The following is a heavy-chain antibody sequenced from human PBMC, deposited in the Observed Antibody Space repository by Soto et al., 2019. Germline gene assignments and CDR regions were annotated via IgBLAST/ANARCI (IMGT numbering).Heavy chain of an antibody. D-gene: IGHD3-16*01. V-gene: IGHV3-15*01. J-gene: IGHJ4*02. Sequence: EVQLVESGGGLVKPGGSLRLSCAASGFTFSNACMSWVRQAPGKGLEWVGRIKSKTDGGTTDYAAPVTGRFTISRDDSKNPLYLQMSSLKTESAAVYYCTTDSIYDYIWGSYCSGFYYWGRGSLVVVCS. CDR3: TTDSIYDYIWGSYCSGFYY. CDR1: GFTFSNAC. CDR2: IKSKTDGGTT.